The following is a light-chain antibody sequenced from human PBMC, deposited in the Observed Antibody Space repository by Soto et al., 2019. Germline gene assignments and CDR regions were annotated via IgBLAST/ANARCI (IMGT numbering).Light chain of an antibody. CDR3: NSYTSSSTWV. V-gene: IGLV2-14*01. CDR2: EVN. Sequence: QSVLTQPASVSGSPGQSITISCTGTSSDVGGYNYVSWYQQHPGKAPKLMIFEVNNRPSGVSSRFSGSKSGNTASLTISGLQAEDEADYYCNSYTSSSTWVFGGGTKLTVL. CDR1: SSDVGGYNY. J-gene: IGLJ3*02.